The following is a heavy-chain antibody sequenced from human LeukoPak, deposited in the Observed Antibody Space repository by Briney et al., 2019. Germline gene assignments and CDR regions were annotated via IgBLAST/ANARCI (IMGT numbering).Heavy chain of an antibody. J-gene: IGHJ3*02. CDR2: IYYSGST. D-gene: IGHD6-13*01. CDR1: GGSISSYY. Sequence: SETLCLTCTVSGGSISSYYWSWIRQPPGKGLEWIGYIYYSGSTNYNPSLKSRVTISVDTSKNQYSLKLSSVTAADTAVYYCARVHRQLVGDAFDIWGQGTMVTVSS. V-gene: IGHV4-59*01. CDR3: ARVHRQLVGDAFDI.